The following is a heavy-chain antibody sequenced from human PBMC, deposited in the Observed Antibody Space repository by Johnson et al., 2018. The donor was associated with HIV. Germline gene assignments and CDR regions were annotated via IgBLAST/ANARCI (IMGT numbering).Heavy chain of an antibody. J-gene: IGHJ3*02. CDR1: GFTFSSYA. Sequence: QVQLVESGGGVVQPGRSLRLSCAASGFTFSSYAMHWVRQAPGKGLEWVAVISYDGRNKYYADSVTGRFTISRDNSKNTLYLQMNSLRAEDTAVYYCAKGVVPAAADAFDIWGQGTMVTVSS. D-gene: IGHD2-2*01. CDR3: AKGVVPAAADAFDI. V-gene: IGHV3-30*04. CDR2: ISYDGRNK.